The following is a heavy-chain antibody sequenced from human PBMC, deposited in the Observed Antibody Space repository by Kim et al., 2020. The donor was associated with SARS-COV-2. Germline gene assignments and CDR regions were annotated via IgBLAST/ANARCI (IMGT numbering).Heavy chain of an antibody. V-gene: IGHV1-18*01. D-gene: IGHD3-16*01. CDR3: ARVLHWGSPDF. J-gene: IGHJ4*02. Sequence: ASVKVSCKASGFNFTGYAFTWVRQAPVQGLECMGWISAYNGYTSYAQNFQGRVTMTTDTPTTTAFMELRSLTSDDTALYYCARVLHWGSPDFWGQGTLVT. CDR1: GFNFTGYA. CDR2: ISAYNGYT.